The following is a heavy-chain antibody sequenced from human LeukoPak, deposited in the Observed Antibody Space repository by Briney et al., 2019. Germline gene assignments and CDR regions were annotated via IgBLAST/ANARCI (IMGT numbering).Heavy chain of an antibody. Sequence: AGGSLRLSCAASGFTFKDYTMNWVRQSPGKGLQWVSYVSFGSSYISYADSLKGRFTISRDDAKSSVYLQMTSLRTDDTAVYYCARASTECAVTVGFDMWGPGTLVTVSS. CDR2: VSFGSSYI. J-gene: IGHJ4*02. D-gene: IGHD3-3*01. V-gene: IGHV3-21*06. CDR1: GFTFKDYT. CDR3: ARASTECAVTVGFDM.